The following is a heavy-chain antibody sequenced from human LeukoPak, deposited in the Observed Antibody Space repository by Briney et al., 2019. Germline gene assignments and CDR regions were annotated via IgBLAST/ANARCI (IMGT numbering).Heavy chain of an antibody. CDR2: IYHSGNT. V-gene: IGHV4-38-2*01. Sequence: SETLSLTCAVSGYSISSGYYWGWIRQPPGKGLEWIGSIYHSGNTYYNPSLKSRVTISVDTSKNQFSLKLSSVTAADTAVYYCARGPDTAMDVWGQGTTVTVSS. J-gene: IGHJ6*02. CDR1: GYSISSGYY. D-gene: IGHD5-18*01. CDR3: ARGPDTAMDV.